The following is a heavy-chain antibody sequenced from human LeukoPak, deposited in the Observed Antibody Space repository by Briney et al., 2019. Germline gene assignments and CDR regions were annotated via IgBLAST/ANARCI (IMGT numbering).Heavy chain of an antibody. D-gene: IGHD3-10*01. J-gene: IGHJ4*02. Sequence: LRLSCAASGFTFSSFAMSWVRQAPGKGLEWIGEINHSGSTNYNPSLKSRVTISVDTSKNQFSLKLSSVTAADTAVYYCAGDTMVRGVIIGTDYWGQGTLVTVSS. V-gene: IGHV4-34*09. CDR3: AGDTMVRGVIIGTDY. CDR1: GFTFSSFA. CDR2: INHSGST.